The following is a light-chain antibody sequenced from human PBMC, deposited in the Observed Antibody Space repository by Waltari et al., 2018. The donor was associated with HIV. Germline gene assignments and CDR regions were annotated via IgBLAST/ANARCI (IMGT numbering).Light chain of an antibody. CDR3: ASWDDSLNGVI. J-gene: IGLJ2*01. Sequence: QSVLTQPPSVSAAPGQGVVISCSGGSSNIGSNTANWYHHLPGSAPKRLLYSTDKRPSGVPDRFSGSKSGTSASLAITGLQSEDEGVYYCASWDDSLNGVIFGGGTKVTVL. CDR1: SSNIGSNT. CDR2: STD. V-gene: IGLV1-44*01.